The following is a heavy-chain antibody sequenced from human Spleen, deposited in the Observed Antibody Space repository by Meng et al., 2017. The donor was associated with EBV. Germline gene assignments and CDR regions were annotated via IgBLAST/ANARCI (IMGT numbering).Heavy chain of an antibody. Sequence: EVQLVESGGALVKVGGSLRLSCATSGFTFSDAWMTWVRQAPGKELEWVGHIKSKTHGGTAEYAAPVKGRFTISRDDSKNTLYLQMNSLKTEDTAVYYCTTLLPGYTESGYRGQGTLVTVSS. CDR1: GFTFSDAW. J-gene: IGHJ4*02. CDR2: IKSKTHGGTA. V-gene: IGHV3-15*02. D-gene: IGHD3-9*01. CDR3: TTLLPGYTESGY.